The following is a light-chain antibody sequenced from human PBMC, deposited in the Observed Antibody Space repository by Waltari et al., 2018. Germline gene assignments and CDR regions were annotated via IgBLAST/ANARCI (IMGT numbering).Light chain of an antibody. V-gene: IGKV3-15*01. CDR3: QQYNRWPPGT. CDR2: HAS. Sequence: TVMTQSPATLSVSPGDRATLSCRTSQTIGLSLAGYQQKPGQAPRLLIYHASARATGIPARFSGSESESECTLTISSLQSEDVAVYYCQQYNRWPPGTFGQGTRVEI. J-gene: IGKJ1*01. CDR1: QTIGLS.